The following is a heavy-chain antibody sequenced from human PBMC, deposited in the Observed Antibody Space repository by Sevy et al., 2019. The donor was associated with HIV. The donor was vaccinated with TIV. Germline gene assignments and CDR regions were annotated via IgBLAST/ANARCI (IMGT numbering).Heavy chain of an antibody. V-gene: IGHV3-30*04. D-gene: IGHD6-19*01. CDR1: GFTYSTNA. Sequence: GESLKISCAASGFTYSTNAMHWVRQAPGKGLEWVAVISDDGRNKYYADSVKGRFTISRDNSKNTLYLQMNSLRAEDTAVYYCARDFRSSGWMGGFDFWGQGTLVTVSS. CDR3: ARDFRSSGWMGGFDF. J-gene: IGHJ4*02. CDR2: ISDDGRNK.